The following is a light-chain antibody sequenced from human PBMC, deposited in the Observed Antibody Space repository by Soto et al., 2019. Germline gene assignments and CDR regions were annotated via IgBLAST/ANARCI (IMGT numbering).Light chain of an antibody. CDR2: YDS. J-gene: IGLJ3*02. CDR3: QVWDSSSDPWV. V-gene: IGLV3-21*04. Sequence: SYELTQPPSVSVAPGKTARITSGGNNIGSESVHWYQQKPGQAPVLVIYYDSDRPSGIPERFSGSNSGNTATLTISRVEAGDEADYYCQVWDSSSDPWVFGGGTKLTVL. CDR1: NIGSES.